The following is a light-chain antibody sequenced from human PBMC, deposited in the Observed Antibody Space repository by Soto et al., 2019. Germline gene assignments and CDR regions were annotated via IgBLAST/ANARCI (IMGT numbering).Light chain of an antibody. CDR1: QSIGSW. CDR2: KAS. J-gene: IGKJ1*01. Sequence: DIQMTQSPSTLSASVGDRVTITCRASQSIGSWLAWFQQKPGKAPKVLIYKASSLESGVPSRFSGSGSGTEFTLTISSLQPDDFATYYCQQSYSTLTWTLGQGTKVDIK. CDR3: QQSYSTLTWT. V-gene: IGKV1-5*03.